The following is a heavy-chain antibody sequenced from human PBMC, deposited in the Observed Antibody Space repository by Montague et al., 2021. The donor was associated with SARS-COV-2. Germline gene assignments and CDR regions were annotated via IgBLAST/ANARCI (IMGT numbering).Heavy chain of an antibody. Sequence: SETLSLTCTVSGFSISTGYYWGWIRQPPGKGLEWIGSIYHSGSTYYNPSLKSRVTISVDTSKNQFSLKLSSVTAADTAVYYCASSYDSTGHVGYWGQGTPVTVSS. CDR3: ASSYDSTGHVGY. CDR2: IYHSGST. J-gene: IGHJ4*02. CDR1: GFSISTGYY. V-gene: IGHV4-38-2*02. D-gene: IGHD3-22*01.